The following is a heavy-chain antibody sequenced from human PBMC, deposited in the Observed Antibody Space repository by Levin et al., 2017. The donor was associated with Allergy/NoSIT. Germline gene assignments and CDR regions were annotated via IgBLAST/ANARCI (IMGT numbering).Heavy chain of an antibody. CDR3: CEGNGILVRGVQSYFDD. D-gene: IGHD3-10*01. J-gene: IGHJ4*02. CDR2: FYYTGTT. CDR1: GVSVNSYY. V-gene: IGHV4-59*02. Sequence: PSETLSLTCTVSGVSVNSYYWSWIRQSPGRGLEWIGYFYYTGTTKYNPSLKSRVAMSEDSSKNHASLKVTSVTPAETAVFYCCEGNGILVRGVQSYFDDWGPGTLVIVSS.